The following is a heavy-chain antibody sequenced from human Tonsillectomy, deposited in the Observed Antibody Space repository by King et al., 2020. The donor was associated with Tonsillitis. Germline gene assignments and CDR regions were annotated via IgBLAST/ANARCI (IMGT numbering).Heavy chain of an antibody. Sequence: DVQLVESGGGLVQPGGSLRLSCAASGFTFSDHYMDWVRQAPGKGLEWVGRTRNKVNSYFTEYAASVKGRFTISRDDSKNSLYLQMNSLKTEDTAVYYCARGGRNYNVVGIDYWGQGTLVTVSS. CDR3: ARGGRNYNVVGIDY. V-gene: IGHV3-72*01. D-gene: IGHD3-10*01. CDR2: TRNKVNSYFT. CDR1: GFTFSDHY. J-gene: IGHJ4*02.